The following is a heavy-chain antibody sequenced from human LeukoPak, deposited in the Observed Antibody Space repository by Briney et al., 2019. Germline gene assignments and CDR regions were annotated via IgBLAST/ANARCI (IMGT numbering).Heavy chain of an antibody. V-gene: IGHV4-61*02. Sequence: SETLSLTCTVSGGSISSGRYYWSWIRQPAGKGLEWIGRIYTSGSTNCNPSLKSRVTLSIDASENQFSLELTSVTAADTVVYYCAREHSSSWFGRFYNYMDVWGKGTTVTVSS. CDR2: IYTSGST. CDR3: AREHSSSWFGRFYNYMDV. J-gene: IGHJ6*03. D-gene: IGHD6-6*01. CDR1: GGSISSGRYY.